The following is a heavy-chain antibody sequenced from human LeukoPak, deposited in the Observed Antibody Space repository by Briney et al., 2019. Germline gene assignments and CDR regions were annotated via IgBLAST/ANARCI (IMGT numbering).Heavy chain of an antibody. CDR3: ARGTQRGPYYYYYGMDV. J-gene: IGHJ6*02. D-gene: IGHD1-14*01. Sequence: GASVKVSCKASWGTFSSYAISWVRQAPGQGLEWMEGIIPIFGTANYAQKFQGRVTITADESTSTAYMELSSLRSEDTAVYYCARGTQRGPYYYYYGMDVWGQGTTVTVSS. CDR2: IIPIFGTA. V-gene: IGHV1-69*13. CDR1: WGTFSSYA.